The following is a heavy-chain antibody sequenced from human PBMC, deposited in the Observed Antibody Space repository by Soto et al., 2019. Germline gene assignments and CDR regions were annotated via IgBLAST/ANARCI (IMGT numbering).Heavy chain of an antibody. CDR2: ISSSSSYI. J-gene: IGHJ4*02. CDR1: GFTFSSYS. V-gene: IGHV3-21*01. CDR3: ARASYYYDSSGYYMPGYYFDY. D-gene: IGHD3-22*01. Sequence: GGSLRLSCAASGFTFSSYSMNWVRQAPGKGLEWVSSISSSSSYIYYADSVKGRFTISRDNAKNSLYLQMNSLRAEDTAVYYCARASYYYDSSGYYMPGYYFDYWGQGTLVTVSS.